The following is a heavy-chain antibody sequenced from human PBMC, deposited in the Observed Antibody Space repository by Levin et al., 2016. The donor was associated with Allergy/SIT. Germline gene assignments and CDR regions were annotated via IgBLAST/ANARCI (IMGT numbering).Heavy chain of an antibody. CDR2: IDWDDDK. J-gene: IGHJ4*02. Sequence: SGPTLVKPTQTLTLTCTFSGFSLSTSGMCVSWIRQPPGKALEWLARIDWDDDKYYSTSLKTRLTISKDTSKNQVVLTMTNMDPVDTATYYCARMPYYYDSSGYYYSGLDYWGQGTLVTVSS. V-gene: IGHV2-70*11. D-gene: IGHD3-22*01. CDR1: GFSLSTSGMC. CDR3: ARMPYYYDSSGYYYSGLDY.